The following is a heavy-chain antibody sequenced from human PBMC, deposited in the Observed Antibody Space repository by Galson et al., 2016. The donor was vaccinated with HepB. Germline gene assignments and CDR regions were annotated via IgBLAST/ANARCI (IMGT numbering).Heavy chain of an antibody. D-gene: IGHD3-10*01. Sequence: SLRLSCAASGFTFSNYWMTWVRQAPGKGLEWVSNIRNDGLKTYYADSVKGRFIISRDNAKNTLYLQMNSLKTDDTAVYYCAMDSGVPDPWGQGTLVTVSS. J-gene: IGHJ5*02. CDR2: IRNDGLKT. V-gene: IGHV3-7*04. CDR3: AMDSGVPDP. CDR1: GFTFSNYW.